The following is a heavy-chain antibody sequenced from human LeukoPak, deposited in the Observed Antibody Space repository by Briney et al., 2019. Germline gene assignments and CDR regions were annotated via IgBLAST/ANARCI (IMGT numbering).Heavy chain of an antibody. CDR1: GFTFSSYA. D-gene: IGHD5-18*01. Sequence: GGSLRLSCAASGFTFSSYAMSWVRQSPGKGLEWVAFIRFVGSDKYYADSVKGRFTISRDNSKNTLYLQMTSLRAEDTAVYYCAKGGGDTPMAADYWGQGTLVTVSS. V-gene: IGHV3-30*02. J-gene: IGHJ4*02. CDR3: AKGGGDTPMAADY. CDR2: IRFVGSDK.